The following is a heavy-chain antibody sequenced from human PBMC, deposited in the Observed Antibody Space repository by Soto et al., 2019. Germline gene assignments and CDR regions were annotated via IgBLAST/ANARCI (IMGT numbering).Heavy chain of an antibody. J-gene: IGHJ6*02. CDR3: ERGGLSQLVYYGMDV. Sequence: AAVKVSCKASGYTFTGYYMHWVRQAPGQGLEWMGWINPNSGGTNYAQKFQGRVTMTRDTSISTAYMELSRLRSDDTAVYYCERGGLSQLVYYGMDVWGQGTTGTVS. D-gene: IGHD6-6*01. CDR2: INPNSGGT. V-gene: IGHV1-2*02. CDR1: GYTFTGYY.